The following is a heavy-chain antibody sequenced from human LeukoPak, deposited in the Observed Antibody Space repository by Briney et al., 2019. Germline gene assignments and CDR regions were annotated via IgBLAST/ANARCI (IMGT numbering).Heavy chain of an antibody. J-gene: IGHJ4*02. CDR3: AKSIAVAARGYFNY. CDR2: LTDSGVGT. Sequence: GGSLRLSCAASGFTFSTYGMSWVRQAPGQGLEWVSGLTDSGVGTHYADSVKGRFTISRDNSKNTLFLQMNSLRAEDTAVYYCAKSIAVAARGYFNYWGQGTLVTVSS. CDR1: GFTFSTYG. D-gene: IGHD6-19*01. V-gene: IGHV3-23*01.